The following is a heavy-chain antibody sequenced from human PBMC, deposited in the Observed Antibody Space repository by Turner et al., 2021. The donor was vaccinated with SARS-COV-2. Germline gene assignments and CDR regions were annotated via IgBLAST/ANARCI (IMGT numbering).Heavy chain of an antibody. Sequence: EVQLVESGGGLVKPGGSLRLSCAASGFTFSTAWMSWVRQAPGKGLEWVGRIKSKTEGGTTDYAAPVKGRFTISRDDSKNTLYLQMNSLKNEDTAVYYCTTLTALDVWGQGTTVTVSS. CDR3: TTLTALDV. V-gene: IGHV3-15*01. J-gene: IGHJ6*02. CDR1: GFTFSTAW. CDR2: IKSKTEGGTT.